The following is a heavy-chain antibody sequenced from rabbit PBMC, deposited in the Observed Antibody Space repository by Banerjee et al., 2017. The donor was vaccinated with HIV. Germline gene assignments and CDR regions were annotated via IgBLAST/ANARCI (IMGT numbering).Heavy chain of an antibody. CDR2: ISTSNSAT. CDR3: ARGSPSNGDGLSL. D-gene: IGHD6-1*01. Sequence: QEQLEESGGGLVKPGASLTLTCTASEFSFSSSYYMCWVRQAPGKGLEWIACISTSNSATWYASWAKGRFTISRTSSTTVTLQMTSLTAADTATYFCARGSPSNGDGLSLWGPGTLVTVS. J-gene: IGHJ4*01. CDR1: EFSFSSSYY. V-gene: IGHV1S45*01.